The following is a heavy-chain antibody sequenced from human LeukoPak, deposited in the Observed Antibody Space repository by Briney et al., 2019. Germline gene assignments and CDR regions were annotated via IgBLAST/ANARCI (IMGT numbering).Heavy chain of an antibody. CDR2: ISYDGSNK. Sequence: GRSLRLSCAASGFTFSSYGMHWVRQAPGKGLEWVAVISYDGSNKYYADSVKGRFTISRDNSKNTLYLQMNSLRAEDTAVYYRAKDLGYCSGGSCYYQYYYYYGMDVWGKGTTVTVSS. CDR1: GFTFSSYG. V-gene: IGHV3-30*18. J-gene: IGHJ6*04. D-gene: IGHD2-15*01. CDR3: AKDLGYCSGGSCYYQYYYYYGMDV.